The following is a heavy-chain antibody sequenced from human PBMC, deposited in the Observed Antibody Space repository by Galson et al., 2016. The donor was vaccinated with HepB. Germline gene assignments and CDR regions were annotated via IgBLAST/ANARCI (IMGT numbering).Heavy chain of an antibody. CDR2: INSDGSST. D-gene: IGHD6-6*01. CDR1: GFTFSTYW. CDR3: ARGDLGGAARPEVAY. V-gene: IGHV3-74*01. J-gene: IGHJ4*02. Sequence: SLRLSCAASGFTFSTYWMHWVRQAPGKGLVYVSRINSDGSSTTYADSVKGRFTISRDNAKNTLYLQMNSLRAEDTALYYCARGDLGGAARPEVAYWGQGTLVTVSS.